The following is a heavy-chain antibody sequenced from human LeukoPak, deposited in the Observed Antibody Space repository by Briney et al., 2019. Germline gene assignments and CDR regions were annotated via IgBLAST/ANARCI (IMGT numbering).Heavy chain of an antibody. CDR3: AREKGSSWSGGFDY. CDR1: GFTFCSYS. CDR2: LSSSSSYI. V-gene: IGHV3-21*01. J-gene: IGHJ4*02. Sequence: GGSLSFSCAASGFTFCSYSMNWVRQAPGKGLEGVSSLSSSSSYISYADSVKGPFTISRDNAKTSLYVQMNSLRAEDTAVYYCAREKGSSWSGGFDYWGQGTLVTVSS. D-gene: IGHD6-13*01.